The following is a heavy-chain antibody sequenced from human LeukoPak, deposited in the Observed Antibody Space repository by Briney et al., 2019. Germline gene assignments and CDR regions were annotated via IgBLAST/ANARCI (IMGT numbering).Heavy chain of an antibody. V-gene: IGHV4-34*01. D-gene: IGHD2-21*02. CDR2: INHSGST. J-gene: IGHJ3*02. CDR3: AREGDSEAFDI. Sequence: SETLSLTCTVSGGSISSYYWSWIRQPPGKGLEWIGEINHSGSTNYNPSLKSRVTISVDTSKNQFSLKLSSVTAADTAVYYCAREGDSEAFDIWGQGTMVTVSS. CDR1: GGSISSYY.